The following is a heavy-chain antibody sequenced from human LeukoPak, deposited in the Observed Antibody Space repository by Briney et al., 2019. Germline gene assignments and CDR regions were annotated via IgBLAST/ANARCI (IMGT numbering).Heavy chain of an antibody. V-gene: IGHV1-2*02. CDR3: ARVDGYSSSWMDY. Sequence: ASVKASCKASGYTFTGYYMHWVRQAPGQGLEWMGWINPNSGGTNYAQKFQGRVTMTRDTSISTAYMELSRLRSDDTAVYYCARVDGYSSSWMDYWGQGTLVTVSS. D-gene: IGHD6-13*01. CDR1: GYTFTGYY. CDR2: INPNSGGT. J-gene: IGHJ4*02.